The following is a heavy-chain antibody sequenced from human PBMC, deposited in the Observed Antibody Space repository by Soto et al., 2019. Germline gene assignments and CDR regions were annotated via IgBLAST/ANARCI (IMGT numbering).Heavy chain of an antibody. Sequence: EVQLLESGGGLVQPGGSLRLSCPASGFTFSNYVMTWVRQAPGKGLGWVSSISGSGSSSYYAESVKGRFIISRDNSKNTLYLQMNSLRADDTAIYYCAIGSFSQTSGPYYFDFWGQGTLVTVSS. J-gene: IGHJ4*02. V-gene: IGHV3-23*01. CDR3: AIGSFSQTSGPYYFDF. CDR2: ISGSGSSS. D-gene: IGHD6-19*01. CDR1: GFTFSNYV.